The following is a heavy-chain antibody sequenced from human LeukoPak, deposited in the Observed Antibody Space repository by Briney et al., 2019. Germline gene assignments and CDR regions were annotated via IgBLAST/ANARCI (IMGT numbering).Heavy chain of an antibody. Sequence: SETLSLTRTVSGGSISSNSHFWGWIRQPPGKGLEWIGSIYHSGSTYYSPSLKSRVTISVDTSKNQFSLRLSSVTAADTAVYYCARLIPLTLGAAYFDYWGQGTLVTVSS. D-gene: IGHD4/OR15-4a*01. CDR2: IYHSGST. V-gene: IGHV4-39*01. CDR3: ARLIPLTLGAAYFDY. CDR1: GGSISSNSHF. J-gene: IGHJ4*02.